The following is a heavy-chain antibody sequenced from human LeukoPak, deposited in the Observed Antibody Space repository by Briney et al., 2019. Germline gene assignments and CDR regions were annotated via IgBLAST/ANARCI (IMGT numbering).Heavy chain of an antibody. V-gene: IGHV1-18*01. D-gene: IGHD3-10*01. J-gene: IGHJ5*02. CDR1: GYTFTSYG. CDR3: ARDREGRILWSSNWFDP. CDR2: ISAYNGNT. Sequence: GASVKVSCKASGYTFTSYGISWVRQAPGQGLEWMGWISAYNGNTNYAQKLQGRVTMTTDTSTSTAYMELRSLRSDDTAVYYCARDREGRILWSSNWFDPWGQGTLVTVSS.